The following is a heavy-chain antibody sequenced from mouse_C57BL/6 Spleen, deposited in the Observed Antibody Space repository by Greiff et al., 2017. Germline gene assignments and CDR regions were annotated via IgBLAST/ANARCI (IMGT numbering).Heavy chain of an antibody. CDR1: GYTFTSYG. V-gene: IGHV1-81*01. CDR3: ANDDRAY. J-gene: IGHJ3*01. Sequence: QVQLQQSGAELARPGASVKLSCKASGYTFTSYGISWVKQRTGQGLEWIGEIYPRSGNTYYNEKFKGKATLTADKSYSTAYMELRSLTSEDSGVYFCANDDRAYWGQGTLVTVSA. CDR2: IYPRSGNT. D-gene: IGHD2-3*01.